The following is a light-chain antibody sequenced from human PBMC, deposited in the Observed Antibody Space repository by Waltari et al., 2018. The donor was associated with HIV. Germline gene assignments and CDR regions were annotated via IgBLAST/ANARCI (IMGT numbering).Light chain of an antibody. Sequence: SVLTQPTAASGNPGPKVTISCPGGTANLGANFVFWFQQFPGTAPKHLIYRDNLRHSGVPARFSGSKSGTSASLTISRLRSDDEAHYFCAVLDDTLGGVVFGGGTKLTVL. CDR2: RDN. V-gene: IGLV1-47*01. J-gene: IGLJ2*01. CDR3: AVLDDTLGGVV. CDR1: TANLGANF.